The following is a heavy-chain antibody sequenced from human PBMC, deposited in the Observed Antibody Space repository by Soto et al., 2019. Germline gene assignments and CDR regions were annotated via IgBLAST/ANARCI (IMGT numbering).Heavy chain of an antibody. Sequence: GESLKISCKGSGYSFTSYWIGWVRQMPGKGLEWMGIIYPGDSDTRYSPSFQGQVTISADNSISTAYLQWSSLKASDTAMYYCERDQDYYYYGMDVWGQGTTVTVS. CDR2: IYPGDSDT. V-gene: IGHV5-51*01. J-gene: IGHJ6*02. CDR1: GYSFTSYW. CDR3: ERDQDYYYYGMDV.